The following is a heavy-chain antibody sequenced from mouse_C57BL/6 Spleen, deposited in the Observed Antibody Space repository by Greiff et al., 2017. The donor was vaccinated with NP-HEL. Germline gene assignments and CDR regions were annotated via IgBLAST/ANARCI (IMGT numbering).Heavy chain of an antibody. CDR3: AKGLRREGAMDY. D-gene: IGHD2-2*01. V-gene: IGHV1-50*01. Sequence: QVQLQQPGAELVKPGASVKLSCKASGYTFTSYWMQWVKQRPGQGLEWIGEIDPSDSYTNYNQKFKGKATLTVDTSSSTTYMQLSSLTSEDSAVYYCAKGLRREGAMDYWGQRTSVTVSS. CDR1: GYTFTSYW. CDR2: IDPSDSYT. J-gene: IGHJ4*01.